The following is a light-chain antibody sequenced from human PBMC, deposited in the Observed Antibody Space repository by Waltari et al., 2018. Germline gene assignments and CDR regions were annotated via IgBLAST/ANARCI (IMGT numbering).Light chain of an antibody. CDR1: SSNIGAGYY. CDR2: EKY. J-gene: IGLJ2*01. V-gene: IGLV1-40*01. Sequence: QSVLTQPPSASGAPGQRVTISCTGSSSNIGAGYYVSWYQQFPGIAPKLLIYEKYKRPSGFSDRFSGSKSGTSASLTSTGLQSEEEADYYCSAWDRSLSTGLFGGGTRLTVL. CDR3: SAWDRSLSTGL.